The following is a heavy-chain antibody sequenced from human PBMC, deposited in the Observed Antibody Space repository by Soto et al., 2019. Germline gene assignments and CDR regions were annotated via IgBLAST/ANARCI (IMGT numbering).Heavy chain of an antibody. CDR2: IYTGGST. V-gene: IGHV3-66*01. J-gene: IGHJ3*02. CDR3: AGGSNWHDAFDI. Sequence: EVPLVESRGGLVQPGGSLRLSCAASGFTVSLNYMSWVRQAPGKGLEWVSVIYTGGSTYYADSVKGRFTISRDNSKNTLELQMNSLGAEDTAVYYCAGGSNWHDAFDIWGQGTMVTVS. CDR1: GFTVSLNY. D-gene: IGHD6-13*01.